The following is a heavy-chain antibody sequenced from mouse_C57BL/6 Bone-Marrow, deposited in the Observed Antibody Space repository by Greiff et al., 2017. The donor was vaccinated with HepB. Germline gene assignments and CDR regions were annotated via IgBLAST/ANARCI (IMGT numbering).Heavy chain of an antibody. CDR2: ISYDGSN. V-gene: IGHV3-6*01. D-gene: IGHD2-2*01. CDR3: ARRMVTTYYFDY. J-gene: IGHJ2*01. Sequence: LEESGPGLVKPSQSLSLTCSVTGYSITSGYYWNWIRQFPGNKLEWMGYISYDGSNNYNPSLKNRISITRDTSKNQFFLKLNSVTTEDTATYYCARRMVTTYYFDYWGQGTTLTVSS. CDR1: GYSITSGYY.